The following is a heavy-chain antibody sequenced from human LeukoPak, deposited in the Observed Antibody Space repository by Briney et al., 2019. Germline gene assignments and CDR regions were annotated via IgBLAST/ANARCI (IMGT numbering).Heavy chain of an antibody. D-gene: IGHD7-27*01. Sequence: PGGSLRLSCAASGFTFSSYGMHWVRQAPGKGLEWVAFIWYDGSNKYYADSVKGRFTISRDNSKNTLYMKMNSLRAEDTAVYYCAKDDWGLPGWGKGTLVTVSS. CDR1: GFTFSSYG. V-gene: IGHV3-30*02. CDR3: AKDDWGLPG. CDR2: IWYDGSNK. J-gene: IGHJ4*02.